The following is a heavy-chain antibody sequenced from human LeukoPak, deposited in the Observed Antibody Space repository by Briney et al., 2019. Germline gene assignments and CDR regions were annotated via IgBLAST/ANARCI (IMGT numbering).Heavy chain of an antibody. CDR2: IYYSGST. CDR3: ARDSALWPFDY. Sequence: LRLSCAASGFTVSSNYMSWIRQHPGKGLEWIGYIYYSGSTYYNPSLKSRVTISVDTSKNQFSLKLSSVTAADTAVYYCARDSALWPFDYWGQGTLVTVSS. V-gene: IGHV4-31*02. D-gene: IGHD1-26*01. CDR1: GFTVSSNY. J-gene: IGHJ4*02.